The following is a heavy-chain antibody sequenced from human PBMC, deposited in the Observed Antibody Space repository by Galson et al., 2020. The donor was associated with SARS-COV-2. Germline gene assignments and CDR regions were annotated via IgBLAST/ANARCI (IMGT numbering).Heavy chain of an antibody. CDR2: INYSGNT. CDR3: ASAGGNYGYYFDS. CDR1: GGSTTSPDYF. V-gene: IGHV4-30-4*01. D-gene: IGHD1-26*01. Sequence: SETLSLTCTVSGGSTTSPDYFWSWIRQPPARGLEWIAYINYSGNTYYNPSLKTRTSMSVDTSKNQFSLKLSSVTAADTAVYFCASAGGNYGYYFDSWGQGTLVTVSS. J-gene: IGHJ4*02.